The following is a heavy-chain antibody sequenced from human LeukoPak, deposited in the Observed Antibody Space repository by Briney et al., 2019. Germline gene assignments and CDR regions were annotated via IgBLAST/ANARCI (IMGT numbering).Heavy chain of an antibody. J-gene: IGHJ5*02. CDR3: AKDDDFWSGYYYSRPQGWFDP. V-gene: IGHV3-23*01. D-gene: IGHD3-3*01. Sequence: GGSLRLSCAASGFTFSSYAMSWVRQAPGKGLEWVSAISGSGDSTYYADSVKGRFTISRDNSKNTLYLQMNSLRAEDTAVYYCAKDDDFWSGYYYSRPQGWFDPWGQGTLVTVSS. CDR1: GFTFSSYA. CDR2: ISGSGDST.